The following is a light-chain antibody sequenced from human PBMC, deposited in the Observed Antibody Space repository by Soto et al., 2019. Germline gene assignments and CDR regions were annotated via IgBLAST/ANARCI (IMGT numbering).Light chain of an antibody. V-gene: IGLV1-40*01. J-gene: IGLJ1*01. CDR1: SSNIGAGYE. CDR2: ENN. CDR3: QSYDRSPSGYV. Sequence: QSVLTQPPSVSEAPGRRVTISCTGSSSNIGAGYEAHWYQQVPGTAPKLLIYENNNRPSGVPDRFSGSNSGTSASLAITGLQAEDEAEYYCQSYDRSPSGYVFGTGTKLTVL.